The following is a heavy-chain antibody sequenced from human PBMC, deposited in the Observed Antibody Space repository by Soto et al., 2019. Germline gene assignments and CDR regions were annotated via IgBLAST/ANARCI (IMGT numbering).Heavy chain of an antibody. J-gene: IGHJ6*03. V-gene: IGHV4-34*01. CDR2: INHSGST. Sequence: SETLSLTCAVYGGSFSGYYWSWIRQPPGKGLEWIGEINHSGSTNYNPSLKSRVTISVDTSKNQFSLKLSSVTAADTAVYYCARGPTLPVYGSGSYYKHNYYYYMDVWGKGTTVTVSS. CDR3: ARGPTLPVYGSGSYYKHNYYYYMDV. CDR1: GGSFSGYY. D-gene: IGHD3-10*01.